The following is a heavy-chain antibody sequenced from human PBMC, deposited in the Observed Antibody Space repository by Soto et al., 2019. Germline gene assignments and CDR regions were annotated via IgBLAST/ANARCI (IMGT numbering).Heavy chain of an antibody. J-gene: IGHJ4*02. CDR1: GFTFSSYA. D-gene: IGHD3-3*02. V-gene: IGHV3-23*01. CDR3: AKAFLEWLFPSPSDY. CDR2: ISGSGGST. Sequence: EVQLLESGGGLVQPGGSPRLSCAASGFTFSSYAMSWVRQAPGKGLEWVSAISGSGGSTYYADSVKGRFTISRDNSKNTLYLQMNSLRAEDTAVYYCAKAFLEWLFPSPSDYWGQGTLVTVSS.